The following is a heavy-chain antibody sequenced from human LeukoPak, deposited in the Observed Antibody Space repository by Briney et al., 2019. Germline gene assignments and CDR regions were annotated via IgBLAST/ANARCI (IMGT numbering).Heavy chain of an antibody. CDR3: ARRDGYNTFYFEY. Sequence: GGSLRLSCAASGFTFSSYGMHWVRQAPGKGLEWVAHINQDGSEKYYVDSVKGRFTISRDNAKNSLHLQMNSLRAEDTAVYYCARRDGYNTFYFEYWGQGTLVTVSS. CDR2: INQDGSEK. J-gene: IGHJ4*02. CDR1: GFTFSSYG. D-gene: IGHD5-24*01. V-gene: IGHV3-7*01.